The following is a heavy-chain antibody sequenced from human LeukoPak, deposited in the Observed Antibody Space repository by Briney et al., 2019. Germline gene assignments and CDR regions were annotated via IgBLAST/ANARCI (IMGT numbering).Heavy chain of an antibody. CDR3: ARGGRDGYTPFH. CDR2: ISYDGSNK. J-gene: IGHJ4*02. V-gene: IGHV3-30*04. D-gene: IGHD5-24*01. CDR1: GFTFSSYA. Sequence: PGGSLGLSCAASGFTFSSYAIHWVRQAPGKGLEWVAVISYDGSNKYYADSVKGRFTISRDNSKNTLYLQMNSLRAEDTAVYYCARGGRDGYTPFHWGQETLVTVSS.